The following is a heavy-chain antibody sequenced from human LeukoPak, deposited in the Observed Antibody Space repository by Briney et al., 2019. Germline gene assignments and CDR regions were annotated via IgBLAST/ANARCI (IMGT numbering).Heavy chain of an antibody. V-gene: IGHV1-18*01. J-gene: IGHJ4*02. CDR1: GYTFTHHG. CDR2: ISCYNGDT. Sequence: ASVKVSCKASGYTFTHHGISWVRQAPGQGLEWMGWISCYNGDTNYAQKSQGRVTMSTDTSTSTAYLELTGLRSDDTAVYYCMRAPTNTSGRYAYFDYWGQGTLVTVSS. CDR3: MRAPTNTSGRYAYFDY. D-gene: IGHD6-19*01.